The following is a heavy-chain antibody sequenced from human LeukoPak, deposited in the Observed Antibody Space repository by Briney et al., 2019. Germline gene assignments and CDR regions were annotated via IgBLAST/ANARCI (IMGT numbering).Heavy chain of an antibody. J-gene: IGHJ4*02. CDR1: GGSISSNY. D-gene: IGHD1-14*01. CDR2: IYYSGST. V-gene: IGHV4-39*07. CDR3: ATTTIRLGY. Sequence: PSETLSLTCTVSGGSISSNYWGWIRQPPGKGLEWIGSIYYSGSTYYNPSLKSRVTISLDTSKNQFSLKLSSVTAADTAVYYCATTTIRLGYWGQGTLVTVSS.